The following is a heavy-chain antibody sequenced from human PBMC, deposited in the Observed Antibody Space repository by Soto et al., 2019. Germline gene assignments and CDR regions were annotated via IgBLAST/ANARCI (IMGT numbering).Heavy chain of an antibody. CDR3: ARVGSGSITIFGASCDY. J-gene: IGHJ4*02. CDR1: GYTFTSYY. Sequence: ASVKVSCKASGYTFTSYYMHWVRQAPGQGLEWMGIINPSGGSTSYAQKFQGRVTMTRDTSTSTVYMELSSLRSEDTAVYYCARVGSGSITIFGASCDYWGQGTLVIVAS. D-gene: IGHD3-3*01. CDR2: INPSGGST. V-gene: IGHV1-46*01.